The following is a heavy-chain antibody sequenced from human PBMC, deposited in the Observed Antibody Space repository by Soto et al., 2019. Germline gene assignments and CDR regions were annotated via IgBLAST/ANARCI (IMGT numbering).Heavy chain of an antibody. J-gene: IGHJ6*02. CDR1: GFTFTSSA. CDR2: IVVGSGKT. CDR3: AAGWGYSYGSPYYYGMDV. V-gene: IGHV1-58*01. Sequence: VASVKVSCKASGFTFTSSAVQRVRQARGQRLEWIGWIVVGSGKTNYAQKFQERSTITRDMSTSTAYMELSSLRSEDTAVSYCAAGWGYSYGSPYYYGMDVWGQGTTVTVSS. D-gene: IGHD5-18*01.